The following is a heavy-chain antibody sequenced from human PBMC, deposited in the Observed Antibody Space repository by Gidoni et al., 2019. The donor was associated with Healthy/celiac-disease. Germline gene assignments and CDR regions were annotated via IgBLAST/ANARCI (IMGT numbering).Heavy chain of an antibody. CDR2: IYHSGST. V-gene: IGHV4-4*02. CDR1: GGSISSSNW. Sequence: QVQLQESGPGLVKPSGTLSLTCAVSGGSISSSNWWSWVRQPPGKGMEWIGEIYHSGSTNYNPSLKSRVTISVDKSKNQFSLKLSSVTAADTAVYYCARLTSVKGDNYYYYGMDVWGQGTTVTVSS. D-gene: IGHD2-21*02. CDR3: ARLTSVKGDNYYYYGMDV. J-gene: IGHJ6*02.